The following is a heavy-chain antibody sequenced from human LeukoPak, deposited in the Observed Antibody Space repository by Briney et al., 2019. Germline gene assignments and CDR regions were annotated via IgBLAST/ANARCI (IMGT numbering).Heavy chain of an antibody. J-gene: IGHJ4*02. V-gene: IGHV3-21*01. CDR3: SREHALGDF. D-gene: IGHD2-2*01. CDR1: GFTFSSYS. Sequence: GGSLRLSCAASGFTFSSYSMNWVRQAPGKGLEWVSSITSSSSYKYYADSVKGRFTISRDNAKNSLYLQMNSLRAEDTAVYYCSREHALGDFWGQGSLATVSS. CDR2: ITSSSSYK.